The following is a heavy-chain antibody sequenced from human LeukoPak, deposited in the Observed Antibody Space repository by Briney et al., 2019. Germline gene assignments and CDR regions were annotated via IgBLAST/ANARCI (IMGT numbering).Heavy chain of an antibody. V-gene: IGHV3-21*01. CDR2: ISSSSSYI. J-gene: IGHJ4*02. CDR3: ARGGYSYGYGLDY. CDR1: GFTFSSYS. D-gene: IGHD5-18*01. Sequence: GGSLRLSCAASGFTFSSYSMNWVRQAPGKGLEWVSSISSSSSYIYYADSVKGRFTISRDNAKNSLYLQMNSLRAEDTAVYYCARGGYSYGYGLDYWGQGTLVTVPS.